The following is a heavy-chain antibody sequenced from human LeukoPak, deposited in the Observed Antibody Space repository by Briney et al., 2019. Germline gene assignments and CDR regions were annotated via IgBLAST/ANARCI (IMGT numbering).Heavy chain of an antibody. V-gene: IGHV3-30-3*01. J-gene: IGHJ5*02. CDR3: SMSLPLRWFDP. CDR1: GFTFSSYA. Sequence: GGSLRLSCAASGFTFSSYAMHWVRQAPGKGLEWVAVISYDGSNKYYADSVKGRFTISRDNSKNTLYLQMNSLRAEDTAVYYCSMSLPLRWFDPWGQGTLVTVSS. CDR2: ISYDGSNK. D-gene: IGHD2-8*01.